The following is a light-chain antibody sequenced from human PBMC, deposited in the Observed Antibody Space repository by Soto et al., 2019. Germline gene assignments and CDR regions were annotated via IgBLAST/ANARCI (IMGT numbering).Light chain of an antibody. Sequence: EIVLTQSPGTLSLSPGDRATLACRASQSVSSRYLAWYQQTPGQAPRLLIYGTSHRATGIPDRFSGSGSGTEFTLTISSLQPDDFATYYCQQRSNWPITFGQGTRLEIK. CDR2: GTS. V-gene: IGKV3D-20*02. J-gene: IGKJ5*01. CDR1: QSVSSRY. CDR3: QQRSNWPIT.